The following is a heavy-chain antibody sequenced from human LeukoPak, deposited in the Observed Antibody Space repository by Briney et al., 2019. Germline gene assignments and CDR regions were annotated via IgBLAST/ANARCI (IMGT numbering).Heavy chain of an antibody. J-gene: IGHJ4*02. CDR2: IYYSGST. V-gene: IGHV4-39*01. CDR1: GGSISSGSYY. CDR3: AGYIAPPRSSSSSWYEDY. D-gene: IGHD6-13*01. Sequence: PSETLSLTCTVSGGSISSGSYYWGWIRQPPGKGLEWIGTIYYSGSTYYNPSLKSRVTISVDMSKNQFSLKLSSVTAADTAVYYCAGYIAPPRSSSSSWYEDYWGQGTLVTVSS.